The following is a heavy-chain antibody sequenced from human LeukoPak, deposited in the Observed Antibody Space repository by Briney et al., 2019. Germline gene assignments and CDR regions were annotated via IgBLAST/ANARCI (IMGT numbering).Heavy chain of an antibody. D-gene: IGHD6-13*01. CDR1: GGSISSGTYY. J-gene: IGHJ5*02. V-gene: IGHV4-61*02. Sequence: SETLSLTYTVSGGSISSGTYYWSWIRQPAGKGLEWIGRIYASGSTNYNPSLKSRVTISVDTSKNQFSLKLSSVTAADTAVYYCARDSRRQLVPGHWFDPWGQGTLVTVSS. CDR2: IYASGST. CDR3: ARDSRRQLVPGHWFDP.